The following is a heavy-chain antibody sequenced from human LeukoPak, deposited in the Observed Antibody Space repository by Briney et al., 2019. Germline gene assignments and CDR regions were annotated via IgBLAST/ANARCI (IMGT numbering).Heavy chain of an antibody. D-gene: IGHD1-7*01. CDR1: GFTFSDYF. J-gene: IGHJ4*02. Sequence: GGSLRLSCAASGFTFSDYFMTWIRQAPGKGLEWVSYISSSGSTIYYADSVKGRFTISRDNAKNSLYLQMNSLRAEDTAVYFCARDGEAFGWNYAFDYWGQGTLVTVSS. CDR3: ARDGEAFGWNYAFDY. V-gene: IGHV3-11*04. CDR2: ISSSGSTI.